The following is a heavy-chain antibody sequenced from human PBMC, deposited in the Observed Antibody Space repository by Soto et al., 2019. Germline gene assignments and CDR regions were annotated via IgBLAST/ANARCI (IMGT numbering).Heavy chain of an antibody. CDR3: ARTDTGGTYFEF. J-gene: IGHJ4*02. Sequence: QVQLVESGGGVVQPGMSLRLSCADSGFNFSEYDMHLVRQAPGKGLEWVALISYLGTKTDYADSVKGRFIISRDNFKKTVSLQMENLRAEDSAVYFCARTDTGGTYFEFWGRGTLVTVPS. CDR2: ISYLGTKT. D-gene: IGHD3-16*01. V-gene: IGHV3-33*08. CDR1: GFNFSEYD.